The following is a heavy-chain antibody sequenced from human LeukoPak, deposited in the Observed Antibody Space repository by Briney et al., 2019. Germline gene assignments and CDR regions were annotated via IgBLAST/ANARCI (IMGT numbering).Heavy chain of an antibody. V-gene: IGHV3-21*01. D-gene: IGHD3-3*01. CDR2: ISSSSYI. Sequence: GALRLSCAASGFTFSSYSMNWVRQAPGKGLEWVSSISSSSYIYYTDSLKGRFTISRDNAKNSLYLQMNSLRAEDTAVYYCARSYDFWSGYTALSAFDIWGQGTMVTVSS. CDR1: GFTFSSYS. J-gene: IGHJ3*02. CDR3: ARSYDFWSGYTALSAFDI.